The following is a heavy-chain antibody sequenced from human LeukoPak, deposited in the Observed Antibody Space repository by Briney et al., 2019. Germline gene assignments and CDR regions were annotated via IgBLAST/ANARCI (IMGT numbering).Heavy chain of an antibody. Sequence: PSETLSLTCTVSGGSISSYYWSWIRQPAGKGLEWIGRIYTSGSTNYNPSLKSRVTMSVDTSKNQFSLKLSSVTAADTAVYYCARDRRNIYGSGSYGYYYYYYMDVWGKGTTVTISS. V-gene: IGHV4-4*07. CDR3: ARDRRNIYGSGSYGYYYYYYMDV. CDR2: IYTSGST. D-gene: IGHD3-10*01. J-gene: IGHJ6*03. CDR1: GGSISSYY.